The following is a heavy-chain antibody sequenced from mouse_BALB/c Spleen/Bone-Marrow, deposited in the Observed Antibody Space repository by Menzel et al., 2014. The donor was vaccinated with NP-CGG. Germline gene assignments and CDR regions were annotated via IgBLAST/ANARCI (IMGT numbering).Heavy chain of an antibody. Sequence: EVQLQQSGAELVKPGASVKLSCTVSGFNIRDTYMHWAKQRPEQGLEWNGRIDPANGNTKYDPKFQGKATITADTSSSTAYLQLSSLTSEDTAVYYCASATTATFYAMDYWGQGTSVTVSS. CDR3: ASATTATFYAMDY. D-gene: IGHD1-2*01. V-gene: IGHV14-3*02. CDR1: GFNIRDTY. CDR2: IDPANGNT. J-gene: IGHJ4*01.